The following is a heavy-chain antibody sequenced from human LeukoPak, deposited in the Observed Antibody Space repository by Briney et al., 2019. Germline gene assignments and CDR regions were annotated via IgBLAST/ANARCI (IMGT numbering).Heavy chain of an antibody. CDR1: GFTFSSYA. CDR3: AKGVHSGPSLFGY. Sequence: GGSLRLSCAAFGFTFSSYAMSWVRQAPGKGLEWVSAISGSGGSTYYADSVKGRFTISRDNSKNTLYLQMNSLRAEDTAVYYCAKGVHSGPSLFGYWGQGTLVTVSS. CDR2: ISGSGGST. J-gene: IGHJ4*02. V-gene: IGHV3-23*01. D-gene: IGHD6-19*01.